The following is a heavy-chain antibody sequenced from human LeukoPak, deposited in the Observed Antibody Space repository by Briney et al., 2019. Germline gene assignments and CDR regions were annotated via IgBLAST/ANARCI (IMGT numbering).Heavy chain of an antibody. Sequence: SETLSLTCTVSGGSISSRGYYWSWIRQHAGKGLDGIGYIYYSGSTYYNPSLKSRVTISVDTSKNQFSLKLSSVTAADTAVYYCARSLLPAAIIGLGYWGQGTLVTVSS. D-gene: IGHD2-2*02. CDR1: GGSISSRGYY. V-gene: IGHV4-31*03. CDR2: IYYSGST. CDR3: ARSLLPAAIIGLGY. J-gene: IGHJ4*02.